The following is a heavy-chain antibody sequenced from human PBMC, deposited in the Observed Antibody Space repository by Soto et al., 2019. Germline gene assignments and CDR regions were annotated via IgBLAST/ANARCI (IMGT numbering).Heavy chain of an antibody. D-gene: IGHD6-19*01. V-gene: IGHV1-2*04. CDR1: GCTFSTYT. Sequence: GASVKVSCKASGCTFSTYTITWVRQAPGQGLEWMGWINPNSGGTNYAQKFQGWVTMTRDTSISTAYMELSRLRSDDTAVYYCATRTDSSGWYEFDYWGQGTLVTVSS. CDR3: ATRTDSSGWYEFDY. J-gene: IGHJ4*02. CDR2: INPNSGGT.